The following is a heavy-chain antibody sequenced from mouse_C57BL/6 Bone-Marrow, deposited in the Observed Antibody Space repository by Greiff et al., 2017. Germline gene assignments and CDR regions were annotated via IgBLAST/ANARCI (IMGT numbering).Heavy chain of an antibody. CDR2: IHPNSGST. CDR3: ARWATDYAMDY. Sequence: QVQLQQPGAELVKPGASVQLSCKASGYTFTSYWMHWVKQRPGQGLEWIGMIHPNSGSTNYNEKFKSKATLTVDKSSSTAYMQLSSLTSEDSAVYYCARWATDYAMDYWGQGTSVTVSS. V-gene: IGHV1-64*01. D-gene: IGHD3-1*01. CDR1: GYTFTSYW. J-gene: IGHJ4*01.